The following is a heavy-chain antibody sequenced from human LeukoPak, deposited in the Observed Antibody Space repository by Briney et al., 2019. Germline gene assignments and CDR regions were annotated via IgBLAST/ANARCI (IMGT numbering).Heavy chain of an antibody. J-gene: IGHJ3*02. CDR3: ARDQVDSYGQEAFDI. V-gene: IGHV3-66*01. D-gene: IGHD5-18*01. CDR1: GFTVRSNY. Sequence: GGSLRLSCEASGFTVRSNYMSWVRQAPGKGLQWVSVIYSGGGTYYADSVKGRFTISRDNSKNTLYLQMNSLRGEDTAVYYCARDQVDSYGQEAFDIWGQGTMVTVSS. CDR2: IYSGGGT.